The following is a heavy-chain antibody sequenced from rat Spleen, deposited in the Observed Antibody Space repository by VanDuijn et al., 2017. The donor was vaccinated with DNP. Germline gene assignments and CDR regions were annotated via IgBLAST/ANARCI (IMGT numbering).Heavy chain of an antibody. V-gene: IGHV2S12*01. CDR1: GFSLTNYG. J-gene: IGHJ3*01. CDR3: TREGTALFAY. D-gene: IGHD1-11*01. CDR2: ISSGGST. Sequence: QVQLKESGPGLVQPSQTLSLTCTVSGFSLTNYGVSWIRQPPGKGLEWLAAISSGGSTYYNSALKSRLSISRDTSKNQVFLKMNSLQTEDTAFYFCTREGTALFAYWGQGTLVTVSS.